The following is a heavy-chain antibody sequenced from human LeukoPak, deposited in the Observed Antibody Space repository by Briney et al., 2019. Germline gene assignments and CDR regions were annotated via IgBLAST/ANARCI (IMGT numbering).Heavy chain of an antibody. V-gene: IGHV3-30*18. CDR2: ISYDGSNK. Sequence: PGGSLRLSCAASGFTFSSYGMHWVRQAPGKGLEWVAVISYDGSNKYYADSVKGRFTISRDNSKNTLYLQMNSLRAEDTAVYYCAKDRVHYYDSSGYSDYWGQGTLVTVSS. CDR1: GFTFSSYG. J-gene: IGHJ4*02. D-gene: IGHD3-22*01. CDR3: AKDRVHYYDSSGYSDY.